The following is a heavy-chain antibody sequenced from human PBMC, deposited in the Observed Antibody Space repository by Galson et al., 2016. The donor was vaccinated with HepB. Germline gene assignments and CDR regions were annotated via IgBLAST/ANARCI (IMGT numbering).Heavy chain of an antibody. V-gene: IGHV3-21*01. CDR2: ISSSSSYV. CDR1: GFTFSSYS. D-gene: IGHD1-26*01. J-gene: IGHJ4*02. CDR3: EIGDIVVAIFDY. Sequence: SLRLSCAASGFTFSSYSMNWVRQAPGEGLAWVSSISSSSSYVYYADSVQGRFTHSRDNAKNSQYLQMNSLRAEDTSVYYCEIGDIVVAIFDYWGQGTLVTVSS.